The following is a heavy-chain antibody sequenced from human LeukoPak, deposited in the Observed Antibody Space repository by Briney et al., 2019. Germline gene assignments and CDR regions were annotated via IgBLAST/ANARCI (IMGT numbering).Heavy chain of an antibody. J-gene: IGHJ5*02. CDR2: IDWDDDE. CDR1: GFSLSTSGMC. D-gene: IGHD3-10*01. V-gene: IGHV2-70*11. CDR3: ARGPSGERISNWFDP. Sequence: SGPTLVNPTQTLTLTCTFSGFSLSTSGMCVSWIRQPPGKALEWLVRIDWDDDEYYSTSLKTRLTISKDTSKNQVVLTMTNMDPVDTATYYCARGPSGERISNWFDPWGQGTLVTVSS.